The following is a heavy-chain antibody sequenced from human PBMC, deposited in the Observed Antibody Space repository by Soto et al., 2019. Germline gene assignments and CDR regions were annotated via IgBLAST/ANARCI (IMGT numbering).Heavy chain of an antibody. D-gene: IGHD2-21*02. CDR2: ISAAGDP. V-gene: IGHV3-13*05. CDR3: ARTARDFYGLDV. J-gene: IGHJ6*02. CDR1: GFTFKNYD. Sequence: EVQLVESGGGLVQPGGSLRLSCVASGFTFKNYDMHWVRQGTGKGLEWVSGISAAGDPDYADSVEGRFTISRENAQNSFFLQMNSLRVGDTAVYYCARTARDFYGLDVWGQGTTVIVSS.